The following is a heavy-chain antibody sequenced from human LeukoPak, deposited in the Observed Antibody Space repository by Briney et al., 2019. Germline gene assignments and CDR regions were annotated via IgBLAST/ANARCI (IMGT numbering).Heavy chain of an antibody. CDR2: IYSGGST. CDR3: AKGPLGIVVVSRGYYFDY. Sequence: GGSLRLSCAASGFTVSSNYMSWVRQAPGKGLEWVSVIYSGGSTYYADSVKGRFTISRDNSKNTLYLQMNSLRAEDTAVHYCAKGPLGIVVVSRGYYFDYWGQGTLVTVSS. CDR1: GFTVSSNY. V-gene: IGHV3-53*01. J-gene: IGHJ4*02. D-gene: IGHD3-22*01.